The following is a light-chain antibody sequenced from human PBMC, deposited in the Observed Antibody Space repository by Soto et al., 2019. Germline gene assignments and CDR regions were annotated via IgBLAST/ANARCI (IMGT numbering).Light chain of an antibody. V-gene: IGKV3-20*01. J-gene: IGKJ1*01. Sequence: EIVLTHSPGTLSLSPGERATLSFSASQSVSSRFLAWYQQKPGQAPRLLMYGASSRATGIPDRFSGTGSGTDFTLTISSLEPEDFAVYYCQQYYRWPQTFGQGTKVDIK. CDR3: QQYYRWPQT. CDR2: GAS. CDR1: QSVSSRF.